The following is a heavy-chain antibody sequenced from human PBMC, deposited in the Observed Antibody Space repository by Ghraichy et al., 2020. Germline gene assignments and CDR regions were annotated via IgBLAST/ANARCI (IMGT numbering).Heavy chain of an antibody. Sequence: SGPTLVKPTETLTLTCTVSGFSLSNARMGVSWIRQPPGKALEWLAHIFSNDEKSYSTSLRSRLTISKDTSKSQVVLTMTNMGPVDTATYYCARIRYYYDSSGNYWEFDPWGQGTLVTVSS. CDR3: ARIRYYYDSSGNYWEFDP. J-gene: IGHJ5*02. V-gene: IGHV2-26*01. D-gene: IGHD3-22*01. CDR1: GFSLSNARMG. CDR2: IFSNDEK.